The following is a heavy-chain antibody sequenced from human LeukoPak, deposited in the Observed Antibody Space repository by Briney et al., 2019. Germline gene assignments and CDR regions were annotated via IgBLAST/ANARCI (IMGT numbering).Heavy chain of an antibody. D-gene: IGHD6-13*01. CDR1: GYTFTSYY. Sequence: ASVKVSCKASGYTFTSYYMHWVRQAPGQGLEWMGIINPSVGSTSYAQKFQGRVTMTRDMSTSTVYMELSSLRSEDTAVYYCARGVAAAGTGNYYYYYMDVWGKGTTVTVSS. J-gene: IGHJ6*03. CDR3: ARGVAAAGTGNYYYYYMDV. CDR2: INPSVGST. V-gene: IGHV1-46*01.